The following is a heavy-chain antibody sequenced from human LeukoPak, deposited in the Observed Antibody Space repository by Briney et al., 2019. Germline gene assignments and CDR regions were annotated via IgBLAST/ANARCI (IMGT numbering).Heavy chain of an antibody. J-gene: IGHJ5*02. V-gene: IGHV4-59*02. CDR3: ARRLTQYDCFDP. D-gene: IGHD2-2*01. CDR2: VYYSGST. CDR1: GGSVSGYY. Sequence: SETLSLTCVVSGGSVSGYYWGWIRQPPGRGLEWIGYVYYSGSTNYNPSFKSRITISVDTSRNQFSLQLSSVTAADTAVYYCARRLTQYDCFDPWGQGILVTVSS.